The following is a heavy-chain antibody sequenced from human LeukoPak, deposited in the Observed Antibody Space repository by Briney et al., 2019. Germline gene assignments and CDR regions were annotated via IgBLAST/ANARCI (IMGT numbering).Heavy chain of an antibody. V-gene: IGHV1-2*02. CDR3: ARANFLYCSSSTCLFDY. Sequence: GASVKVSCKASGYTFTDCYMHWVRQAPGQGFEWIGWINPNDGDTNYAQKFQGRVTMTRDTSISTAHMEVSRLRSDDTAVYYCARANFLYCSSSTCLFDYWGQGTLVTVSS. CDR1: GYTFTDCY. CDR2: INPNDGDT. D-gene: IGHD2-2*01. J-gene: IGHJ4*02.